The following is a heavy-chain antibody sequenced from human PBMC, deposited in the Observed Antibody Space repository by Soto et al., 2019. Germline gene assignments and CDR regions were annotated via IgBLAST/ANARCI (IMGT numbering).Heavy chain of an antibody. Sequence: GGSLRLSCAASGFTFSSYGMHWVRQAPGKGLEWVAVIWYDGSNKYYADSVKGRFTISRDNSKNTLYLQMNSLRAEDTAVYYCARMEGAVAGTHYYGMDVWGQGTTVTVSS. V-gene: IGHV3-33*01. CDR2: IWYDGSNK. CDR1: GFTFSSYG. CDR3: ARMEGAVAGTHYYGMDV. J-gene: IGHJ6*02. D-gene: IGHD6-19*01.